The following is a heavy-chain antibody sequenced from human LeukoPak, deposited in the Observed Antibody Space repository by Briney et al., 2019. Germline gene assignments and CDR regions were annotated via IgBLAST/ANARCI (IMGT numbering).Heavy chain of an antibody. J-gene: IGHJ4*02. CDR3: AKSRRYSSGWYWDY. Sequence: GGSLRLSCAASGFTFSSYAMSWVRQASGKGLEWVSAISGSGGSTYYADSVKGRFTISRDNSKNTLYLQMNSLRAEDTAVYYCAKSRRYSSGWYWDYWGQGTLVTVSS. CDR2: ISGSGGST. CDR1: GFTFSSYA. D-gene: IGHD6-19*01. V-gene: IGHV3-23*01.